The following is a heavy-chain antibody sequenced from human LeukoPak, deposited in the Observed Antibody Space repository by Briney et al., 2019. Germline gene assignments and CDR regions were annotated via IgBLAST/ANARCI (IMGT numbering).Heavy chain of an antibody. Sequence: GGSLRLSCAASGFTFSSYTGFWVRQAPGKGLEYVSAIGNNGGSTYYANSAKGRFTISRDNSKNTLYLQMGSLRAEDMAVYYCARENARDGFNFWGQGTLVTVSS. V-gene: IGHV3-64*01. D-gene: IGHD5-24*01. J-gene: IGHJ4*02. CDR1: GFTFSSYT. CDR3: ARENARDGFNF. CDR2: IGNNGGST.